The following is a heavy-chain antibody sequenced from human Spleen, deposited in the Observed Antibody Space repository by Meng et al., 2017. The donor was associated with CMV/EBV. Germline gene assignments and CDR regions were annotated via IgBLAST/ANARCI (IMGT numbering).Heavy chain of an antibody. Sequence: KASGYTFTSEDINWVRQATGQGLEWMGWMNPNSGDTGSAQKYQGRLTMTRDTSINTAYMELSSLRSEDTAVYYCARGRGDIVVAPAYWGQGTLVTVSS. V-gene: IGHV1-8*01. CDR1: GYTFTSED. J-gene: IGHJ4*02. CDR2: MNPNSGDT. CDR3: ARGRGDIVVAPAY. D-gene: IGHD2-2*01.